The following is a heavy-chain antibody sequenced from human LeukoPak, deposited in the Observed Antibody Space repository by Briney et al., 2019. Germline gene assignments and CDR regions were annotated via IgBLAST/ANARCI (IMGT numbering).Heavy chain of an antibody. Sequence: PGGSLRLPCAASGFTISSYSMQWVRQAPGKGLEWVSSISSSSSTIYFADSVKGRFTISRDNAKNSLYLHMNSLRDEDTAVYYCARPLTGGYSDFWGQGTLVTVSS. D-gene: IGHD5-18*01. V-gene: IGHV3-48*02. CDR3: ARPLTGGYSDF. CDR2: ISSSSSTI. J-gene: IGHJ4*02. CDR1: GFTISSYS.